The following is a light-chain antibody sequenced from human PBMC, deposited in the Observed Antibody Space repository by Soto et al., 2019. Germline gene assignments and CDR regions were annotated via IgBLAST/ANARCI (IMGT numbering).Light chain of an antibody. CDR1: QSISSN. J-gene: IGKJ4*01. CDR2: GAA. CDR3: QMYNNWVGT. V-gene: IGKV3-15*01. Sequence: EIVMTQSPAILSVSPGERATLSCRANQSISSNLAWYQQKPGQAPRLLIYGAATRATGTPARFSGSGSGTDFTLTINSLQSEDFAVYYCQMYNNWVGTFGGGTKVDIK.